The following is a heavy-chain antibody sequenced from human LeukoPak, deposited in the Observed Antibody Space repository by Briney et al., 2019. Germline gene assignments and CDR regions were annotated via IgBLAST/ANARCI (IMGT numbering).Heavy chain of an antibody. CDR2: ICISSGPL. CDR1: GFTFNNYA. V-gene: IGHV3-48*04. D-gene: IGHD3-10*01. J-gene: IGHJ4*02. Sequence: GGSLRHSCAASGFTFNNYAMHWVREPPGGRLEWVSFICISSGPLLYADSVKGRFTISRDNAKASVYLQMNRLRAEDTAVYYCARAKGYTSSYSFDYWGQGILVTVSS. CDR3: ARAKGYTSSYSFDY.